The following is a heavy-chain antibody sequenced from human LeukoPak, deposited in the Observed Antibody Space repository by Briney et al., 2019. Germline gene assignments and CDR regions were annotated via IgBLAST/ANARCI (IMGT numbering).Heavy chain of an antibody. CDR2: ISYDGSNK. CDR3: AKDSLRNDYVWGSYRQAQYYFDY. Sequence: QPGGSLRLSCAASGFTFSSYAMHWVRQAPGKGLEWVAVISYDGSNKYYADSVKGQFTISRDNSKNTLYLQMNSLRAEDTAVYYCAKDSLRNDYVWGSYRQAQYYFDYWGQGTLVTVSS. V-gene: IGHV3-30-3*01. D-gene: IGHD3-16*02. J-gene: IGHJ4*02. CDR1: GFTFSSYA.